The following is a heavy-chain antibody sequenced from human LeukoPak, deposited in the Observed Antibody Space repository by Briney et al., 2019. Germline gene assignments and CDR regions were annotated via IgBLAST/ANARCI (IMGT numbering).Heavy chain of an antibody. J-gene: IGHJ4*02. V-gene: IGHV3-15*01. Sequence: GGSLRLSCAAPGFTFSNAWMSWVRQAPGKGLEWVGRIKRKTDGGTTDYAAPVKGRFTILRDDSKNTLYLQMNSLKTEDTAVYYCTTGNSYWGQGTLVTVSS. CDR1: GFTFSNAW. CDR2: IKRKTDGGTT. CDR3: TTGNSY.